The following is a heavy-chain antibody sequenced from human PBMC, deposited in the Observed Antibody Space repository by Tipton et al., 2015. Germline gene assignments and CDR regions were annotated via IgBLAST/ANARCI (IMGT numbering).Heavy chain of an antibody. CDR2: IQYSGGT. D-gene: IGHD4-23*01. J-gene: IGHJ4*02. Sequence: TLSLTCTVSSDSINKYYWSWIRQPPGKELQWIGYIQYSGGTNYNPSLGSRVSMSVDTSKTQFSLEMRSVTATDTAVYYCARARGRHGGLFDSWGQGTLVTVSS. CDR3: ARARGRHGGLFDS. V-gene: IGHV4-59*01. CDR1: SDSINKYY.